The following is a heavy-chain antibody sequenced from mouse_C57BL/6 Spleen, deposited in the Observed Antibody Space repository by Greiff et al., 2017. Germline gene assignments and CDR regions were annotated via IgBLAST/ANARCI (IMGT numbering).Heavy chain of an antibody. V-gene: IGHV1-54*01. CDR1: GYAFTNYL. Sequence: QVQLQQSGAELVRPGTSVKVSCKASGYAFTNYLIEWVKQRPGQGLEGIGVINPGSGGTNYNEKFKGKATLTADKSSSTAYMQLSSLTSEDSAVYFCARFTAYDGYPFDYGGQGTTLTVSS. D-gene: IGHD2-3*01. J-gene: IGHJ2*01. CDR3: ARFTAYDGYPFDY. CDR2: INPGSGGT.